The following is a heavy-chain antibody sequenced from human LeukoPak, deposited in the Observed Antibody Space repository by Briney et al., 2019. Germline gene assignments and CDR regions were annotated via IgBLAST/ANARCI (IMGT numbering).Heavy chain of an antibody. V-gene: IGHV3-NL1*01. CDR3: AKDYSKTTYYGSGTYYRPNWFDP. D-gene: IGHD3-10*01. J-gene: IGHJ5*02. CDR1: GFTFSSYG. Sequence: GESLGLSCAASGFTFSSYGMNWVRQAPGKGLEWVSSIVYGTSDTYYADSVKGRFTISRDNSKNTLFLQMNSLRAEDTAVYYCAKDYSKTTYYGSGTYYRPNWFDPWGQGTLVTVSS. CDR2: IVYGTSDT.